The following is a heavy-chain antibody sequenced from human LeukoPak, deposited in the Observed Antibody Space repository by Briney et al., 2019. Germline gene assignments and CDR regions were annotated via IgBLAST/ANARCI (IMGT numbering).Heavy chain of an antibody. CDR3: ASQAVTWLGFDY. D-gene: IGHD6-19*01. V-gene: IGHV1-2*02. CDR1: GYTFTDYY. Sequence: ASVKVSCKASGYTFTDYYIHWVRQAPGQGLEWMGWINPNSGGTNYAQKFQGRVTMTRDTSISTAYMELSRLRSDDTAVYYCASQAVTWLGFDYWGQGTLVTVSS. CDR2: INPNSGGT. J-gene: IGHJ4*02.